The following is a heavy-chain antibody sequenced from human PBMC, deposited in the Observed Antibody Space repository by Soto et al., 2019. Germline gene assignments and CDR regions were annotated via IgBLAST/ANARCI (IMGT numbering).Heavy chain of an antibody. D-gene: IGHD4-17*01. Sequence: GGSLRLSCAASGFTFGSYAMSWVRQAPGKGLEWVSAISGSGGSTYYADSVKGRFTISRDNSKNTLYLQMNSLRAEDTAVYYCAKDMAKRYGDYLPFAYWGQGTLVTVSS. V-gene: IGHV3-23*01. CDR3: AKDMAKRYGDYLPFAY. CDR1: GFTFGSYA. J-gene: IGHJ4*02. CDR2: ISGSGGST.